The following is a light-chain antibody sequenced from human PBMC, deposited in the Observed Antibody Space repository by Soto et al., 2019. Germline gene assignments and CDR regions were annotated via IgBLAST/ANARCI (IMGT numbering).Light chain of an antibody. CDR3: QQYGSSPQIT. Sequence: EIVLTQSPGTLSLSPGERATLSCGGSQSVSSSYLAWYHHNPGQAXXLLLSGTSSRATGIPDRFSGSGGGTDFTLTTSRLETEDFAVYYCQQYGSSPQITFGQGTRLEIK. CDR1: QSVSSSY. V-gene: IGKV3-20*01. J-gene: IGKJ5*01. CDR2: GTS.